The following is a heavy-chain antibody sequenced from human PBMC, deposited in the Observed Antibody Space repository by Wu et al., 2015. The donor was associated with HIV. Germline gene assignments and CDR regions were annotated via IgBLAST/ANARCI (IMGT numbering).Heavy chain of an antibody. Sequence: QVQLVQSGAEVKKPGSSVKVSCKASGGSFSRSGISWVRQAPGKGFEWMGRIIPNHGGANYAEKFEGRVTITADEATNTAYMDLRRLRSEDTAVYYCARDLGGALYGSGSSSFDPWGQGTLVTVSS. D-gene: IGHD3-10*01. CDR3: ARDLGGALYGSGSSSFDP. V-gene: IGHV1-69*11. J-gene: IGHJ5*02. CDR2: IIPNHGGA. CDR1: GGSFSRSG.